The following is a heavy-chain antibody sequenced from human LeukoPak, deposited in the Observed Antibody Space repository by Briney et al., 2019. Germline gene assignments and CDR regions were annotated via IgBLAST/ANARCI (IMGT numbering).Heavy chain of an antibody. J-gene: IGHJ4*02. CDR2: SGSTT. CDR1: GFIFSNYA. V-gene: IGHV3-23*01. D-gene: IGHD4-17*01. Sequence: PGGSLRLSCAASGFIFSNYAMTWVRQAPGKGLEWVSSSGSTTDYSDSVKGRLTISRDNSKNTLYLQMNSLRADDTAVYYCTRDSSYGDYSTAFDYWGQGALVTVSS. CDR3: TRDSSYGDYSTAFDY.